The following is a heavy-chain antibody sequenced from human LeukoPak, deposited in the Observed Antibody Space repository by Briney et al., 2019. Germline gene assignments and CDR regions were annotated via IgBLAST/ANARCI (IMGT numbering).Heavy chain of an antibody. CDR2: ISGSGGST. D-gene: IGHD6-13*01. J-gene: IGHJ4*02. Sequence: GGSLRLSCAASGFTFSSYAMSWVRQAPGKGLEWVSAISGSGGSTYYADSVKGRFTISRDNSKNTLYLQMNSLRAEDTAVYYCAKAARQLAIPTPYFDYWGQGTLVTVSS. CDR1: GFTFSSYA. V-gene: IGHV3-23*01. CDR3: AKAARQLAIPTPYFDY.